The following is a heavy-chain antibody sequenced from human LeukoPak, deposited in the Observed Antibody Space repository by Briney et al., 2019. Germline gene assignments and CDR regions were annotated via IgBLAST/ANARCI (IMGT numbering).Heavy chain of an antibody. CDR1: GFTFSSYW. Sequence: PGGSLRLSCAASGFTFSSYWMSWVRQAPGKGLEWVANIKQEGTEKYYVDSVKGRFTTSRDNAKYSLYLQMNSLRAEDTAVYYCARGIYDSDSLGLYFDHWGQGTLVTVSS. CDR2: IKQEGTEK. V-gene: IGHV3-7*01. CDR3: ARGIYDSDSLGLYFDH. J-gene: IGHJ1*01. D-gene: IGHD3-22*01.